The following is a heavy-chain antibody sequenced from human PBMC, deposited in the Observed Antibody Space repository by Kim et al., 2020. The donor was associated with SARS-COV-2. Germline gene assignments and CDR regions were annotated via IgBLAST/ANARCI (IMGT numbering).Heavy chain of an antibody. J-gene: IGHJ4*02. D-gene: IGHD5-12*01. CDR1: GGSISSYY. CDR2: IYYSGST. Sequence: SETLSLTCTVSGGSISSYYWNWIRQPPGKGLEWIGYIYYSGSTNYNPSLKSRVTISVDTSKNQFSLKLRSVTAADTAVYYCARDRRRDGYRYDYWGQGTLVTVSS. CDR3: ARDRRRDGYRYDY. V-gene: IGHV4-59*01.